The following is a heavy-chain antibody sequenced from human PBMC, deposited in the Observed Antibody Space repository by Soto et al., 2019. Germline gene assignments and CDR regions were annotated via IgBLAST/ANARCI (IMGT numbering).Heavy chain of an antibody. D-gene: IGHD5-18*01. Sequence: GASVKVSCKASGGTFSSYAISWVRQAPGQGLEWMGGIIPIFGTANYAQKFQGRVTITADESTSTAYMELSSLRSEDTAVYYCQYIYGPYYYGMDVWGQGTTVTVSS. CDR1: GGTFSSYA. V-gene: IGHV1-69*13. CDR2: IIPIFGTA. J-gene: IGHJ6*02. CDR3: QYIYGPYYYGMDV.